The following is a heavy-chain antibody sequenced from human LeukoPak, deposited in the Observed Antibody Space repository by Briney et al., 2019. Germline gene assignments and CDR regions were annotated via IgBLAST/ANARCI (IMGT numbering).Heavy chain of an antibody. D-gene: IGHD1-7*01. V-gene: IGHV3-23*01. J-gene: IGHJ4*02. CDR2: ISGSGATT. CDR1: GFTFSTCT. CDR3: AKRHGISGTTTRAADY. Sequence: PGGSLRLSCAASGFTFSTCTMTWVRQVPGKGLEWVSVISGSGATTYYAESAKGRFTISRDNSKNTVYPQMNSLRAEDTAVYYCAKRHGISGTTTRAADYWGQGTLVTVSS.